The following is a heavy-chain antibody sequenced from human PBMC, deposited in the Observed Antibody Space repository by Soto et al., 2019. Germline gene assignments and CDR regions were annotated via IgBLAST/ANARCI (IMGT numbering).Heavy chain of an antibody. V-gene: IGHV4-59*08. CDR2: IYYSGST. CDR3: ATSPRGWIDY. J-gene: IGHJ4*02. CDR1: GGSISSYY. D-gene: IGHD6-19*01. Sequence: PSETLSLTCTVSGGSISSYYWSWIRQPPGKGLEWIGYIYYSGSTNYNPSLKSRVTISVDTSKNQFSLKLSSVTAADTAVYYCATSPRGWIDYWGQGTLVTVSS.